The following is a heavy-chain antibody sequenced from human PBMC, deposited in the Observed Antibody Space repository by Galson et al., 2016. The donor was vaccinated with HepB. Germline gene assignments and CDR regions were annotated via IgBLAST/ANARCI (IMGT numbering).Heavy chain of an antibody. V-gene: IGHV3-33*01. CDR1: EFTFSTYD. CDR2: IWYDGSNK. CDR3: ARGKPYTGGMDV. J-gene: IGHJ6*04. D-gene: IGHD1-1*01. Sequence: LRLSCAASEFTFSTYDMHWVRQAPGKGLEWVAIIWYDGSNKYYADSVKGRFTISRDNSKNTLYLQMKSLRAEDTAVYYCARGKPYTGGMDVWGKGTTVTVFS.